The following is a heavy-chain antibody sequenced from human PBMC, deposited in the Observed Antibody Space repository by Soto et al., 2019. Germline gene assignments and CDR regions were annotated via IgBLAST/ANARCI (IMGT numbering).Heavy chain of an antibody. V-gene: IGHV3-33*01. J-gene: IGHJ4*02. CDR1: GFSVSSYG. D-gene: IGHD3-10*01. CDR2: IWYEGSNN. Sequence: GGSLRLSCVASGFSVSSYGMHWVRQAPGKGLEWVAVIWYEGSNNYYADSVKGRFTISRDTSKNTLYLQMNSLRAEDTAIYYCARDWDSMVRGVILGYWGQGTLVTVSS. CDR3: ARDWDSMVRGVILGY.